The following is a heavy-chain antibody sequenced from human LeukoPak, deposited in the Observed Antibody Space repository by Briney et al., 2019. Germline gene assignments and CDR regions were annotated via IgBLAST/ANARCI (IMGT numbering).Heavy chain of an antibody. V-gene: IGHV3-30*03. D-gene: IGHD1-26*01. CDR2: ISYDGSNK. J-gene: IGHJ3*02. CDR3: WYSGRYDAFDI. CDR1: GFTFSSYG. Sequence: GGSLRLSCAASGFTFSSYGTHWVRQAPGKGLEWVAVISYDGSNKYYADSVKGRFTISRDNSKNTLYLQMNSLRAEDTAVYYCWYSGRYDAFDIWGQGTMVTVSS.